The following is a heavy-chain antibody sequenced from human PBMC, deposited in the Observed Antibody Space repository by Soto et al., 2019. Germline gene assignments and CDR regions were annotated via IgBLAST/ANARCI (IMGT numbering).Heavy chain of an antibody. CDR2: IDPSDSQT. Sequence: PGESLKISCKGSGYSFAGYWITWVRQKPGKGLEWMGRIDPSDSQTYYSPSFRGHVTISVTKSITTVFLQWSSLRASDTAMYYCARQIYDFDIGPNLQYYFDSWGPGPLVTVFS. D-gene: IGHD3-22*01. CDR3: ARQIYDFDIGPNLQYYFDS. CDR1: GYSFAGYW. V-gene: IGHV5-10-1*01. J-gene: IGHJ4*02.